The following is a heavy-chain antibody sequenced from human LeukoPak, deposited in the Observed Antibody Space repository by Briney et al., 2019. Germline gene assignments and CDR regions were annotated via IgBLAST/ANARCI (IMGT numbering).Heavy chain of an antibody. CDR1: GTSVSGFY. V-gene: IGHV4-4*09. Sequence: SETLSLTCTVSGTSVSGFYWHWIRQPPGKGLEWIGFIYSTGTTRYNSSLQSRVTISVDTSKNQLSLKLKSVIAAYTAIYYCAGRWRGTLDYWGQGALVAVSS. CDR2: IYSTGTT. D-gene: IGHD5-24*01. CDR3: AGRWRGTLDY. J-gene: IGHJ4*02.